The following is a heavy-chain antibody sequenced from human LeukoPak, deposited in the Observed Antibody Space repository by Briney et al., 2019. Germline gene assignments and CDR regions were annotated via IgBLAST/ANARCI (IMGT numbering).Heavy chain of an antibody. CDR1: GFTFGDYA. J-gene: IGHJ4*02. CDR2: IRSKAYGGTT. V-gene: IGHV3-49*04. D-gene: IGHD6-6*01. Sequence: GGSLRLSCTASGFTFGDYAMSWVRQAPGKGLEWVGFIRSKAYGGTTEYAASVKGRFTISRDDSKSIAYLQMNSLRAEDTAVYYCAKIDSSSDCWGQGTLVTVSS. CDR3: AKIDSSSDC.